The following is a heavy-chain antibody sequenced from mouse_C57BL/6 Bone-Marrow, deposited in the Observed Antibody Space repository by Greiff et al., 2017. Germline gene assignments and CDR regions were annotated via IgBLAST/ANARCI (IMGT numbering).Heavy chain of an antibody. V-gene: IGHV5-6*01. Sequence: EVKVVESGGDLVKPGGSLKLSCAASGFTFSSYGMSWVRQTPDKRLEWVATISSGGSYTYYPDSVKGRFTISRDNAKNTLYLQMSSLKSEDTAMYYCARVGDGYYDDYFDDWGKGTTLTVAS. J-gene: IGHJ2*01. CDR2: ISSGGSYT. CDR1: GFTFSSYG. CDR3: ARVGDGYYDDYFDD. D-gene: IGHD2-3*01.